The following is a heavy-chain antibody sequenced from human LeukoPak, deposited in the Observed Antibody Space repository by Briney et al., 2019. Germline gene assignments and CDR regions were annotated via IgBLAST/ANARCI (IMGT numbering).Heavy chain of an antibody. Sequence: SVKVSCKASGGTFSSYAISWVRQAPGQGLEWVGGIIPIFGTANYAQKFQGRVTITADESTSTAYMELSSLRSEDTAVYYCARVGRVQLLWFDPWGQGTLVTVSS. CDR1: GGTFSSYA. CDR2: IIPIFGTA. D-gene: IGHD1-1*01. V-gene: IGHV1-69*01. CDR3: ARVGRVQLLWFDP. J-gene: IGHJ5*02.